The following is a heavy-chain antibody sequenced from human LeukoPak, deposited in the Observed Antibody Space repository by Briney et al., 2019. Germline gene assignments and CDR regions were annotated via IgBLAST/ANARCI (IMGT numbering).Heavy chain of an antibody. CDR2: ISAYNGNT. Sequence: ASVKVSCKASGYTFTSYGINWVRQAPGQGLEWMGWISAYNGNTNYAQKLQGRVTITTDTSTSTAYMELRSLRSDDTAVYYCARATGPNLPFDPWGQGVLVTVSS. J-gene: IGHJ5*02. CDR1: GYTFTSYG. V-gene: IGHV1-18*01. D-gene: IGHD2-8*02. CDR3: ARATGPNLPFDP.